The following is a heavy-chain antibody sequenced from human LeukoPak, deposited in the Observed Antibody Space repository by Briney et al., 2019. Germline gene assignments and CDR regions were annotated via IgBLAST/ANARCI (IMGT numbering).Heavy chain of an antibody. V-gene: IGHV1-69*13. CDR1: GGTFSSYT. Sequence: ASVKVSCKASGGTFSSYTINWVRRAPGQGLEWMGGTIPVFGTANYVQKFQGRVTITADESTSTAYMELSSLRSEDTAVYYCAETHGVPWGQGTLVTVSS. D-gene: IGHD2-8*01. CDR3: AETHGVP. CDR2: TIPVFGTA. J-gene: IGHJ4*02.